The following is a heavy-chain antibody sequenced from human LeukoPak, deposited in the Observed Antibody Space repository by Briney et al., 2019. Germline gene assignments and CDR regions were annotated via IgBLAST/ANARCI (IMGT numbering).Heavy chain of an antibody. J-gene: IGHJ4*02. Sequence: SETLSLTCTVSGGSIISSTFYWGWIRQPPGKGLEWIGSIYYSGSTYYSPSLKSRVTISVDTSKNQFSLKLSSVTAADTAVYYCARRNYYFDYWGQGALVTVSS. CDR1: GGSIISSTFY. V-gene: IGHV4-39*01. CDR2: IYYSGST. CDR3: ARRNYYFDY.